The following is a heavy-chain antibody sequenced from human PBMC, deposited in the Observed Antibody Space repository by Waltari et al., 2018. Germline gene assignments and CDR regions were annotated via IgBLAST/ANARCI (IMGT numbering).Heavy chain of an antibody. V-gene: IGHV3-74*01. CDR1: GLRLISYW. D-gene: IGHD3-16*01. J-gene: IGHJ3*02. Sequence: EVQLVESGGGLVQPGGSLRLSCAASGLRLISYWMLWVRQAPGKGLVWVSRIDFDGSGTSYADSVKGRFTISRDNAKNTVYLQMNSVRAEDTAVYYCIRDFGEPGATNVFDIWGQGTMVTVSS. CDR3: IRDFGEPGATNVFDI. CDR2: IDFDGSGT.